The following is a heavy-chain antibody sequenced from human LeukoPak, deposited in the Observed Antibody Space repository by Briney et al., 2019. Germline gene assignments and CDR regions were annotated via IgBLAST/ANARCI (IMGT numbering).Heavy chain of an antibody. CDR3: ARCPESSGYYYELDS. V-gene: IGHV3-30*03. CDR1: GFTFSIYG. D-gene: IGHD3-22*01. Sequence: GRSLRLSCAASGFTFSIYGMHWVRKAPGKGLEWVAVISYHGNNKYYADSVKGRFTISRDNSKNTLYLQMNSLRAEDTAVYYCARCPESSGYYYELDSWGQGTLVTVSS. CDR2: ISYHGNNK. J-gene: IGHJ4*02.